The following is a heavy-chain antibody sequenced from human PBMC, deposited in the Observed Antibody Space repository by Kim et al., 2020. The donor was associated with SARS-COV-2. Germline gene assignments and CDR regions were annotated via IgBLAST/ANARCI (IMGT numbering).Heavy chain of an antibody. J-gene: IGHJ4*02. Sequence: GGSLRLSCAASGFTFSSYSMNWVRQAPGKGLEWVSSISSSSSYIYYADSVKGRFTISRDNAKNSLYLQMNSLRAEDTAVYYCARESATLGYCSGGSCYFPSDYWGQGTLVTVSS. V-gene: IGHV3-21*01. D-gene: IGHD2-15*01. CDR1: GFTFSSYS. CDR2: ISSSSSYI. CDR3: ARESATLGYCSGGSCYFPSDY.